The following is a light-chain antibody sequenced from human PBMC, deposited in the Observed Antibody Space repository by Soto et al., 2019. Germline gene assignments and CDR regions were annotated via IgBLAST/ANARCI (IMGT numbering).Light chain of an antibody. V-gene: IGKV1-39*01. Sequence: DIQMTQSPSSLSASVGDRVTITCQASQGINNYLNWYQQKPGKAPKLLIYAASNLQSGVPSRFSGSGSGTDFTLAISSLQPEDFATYYCQQAESLPLTFGGGTKVEI. CDR2: AAS. CDR3: QQAESLPLT. J-gene: IGKJ4*01. CDR1: QGINNY.